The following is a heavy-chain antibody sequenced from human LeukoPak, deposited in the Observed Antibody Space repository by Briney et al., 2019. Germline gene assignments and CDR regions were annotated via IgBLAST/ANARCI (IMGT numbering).Heavy chain of an antibody. CDR2: IRYDGSNK. J-gene: IGHJ4*02. V-gene: IGHV3-30*02. CDR1: GFTFSSYG. D-gene: IGHD6-19*01. CDR3: AKDKSIAVAGTLDY. Sequence: EGSLRLSCAASGFTFSSYGMHWVRQAPGKGLEWVAFIRYDGSNKYYADSVKGRFTISRDNSKNTLYLQMNSLRAEDTAVYYCAKDKSIAVAGTLDYWGQGTLVTVSS.